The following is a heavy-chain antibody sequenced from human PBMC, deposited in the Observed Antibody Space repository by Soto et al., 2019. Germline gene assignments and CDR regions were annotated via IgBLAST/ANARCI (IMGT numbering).Heavy chain of an antibody. CDR2: ISASGGSP. CDR3: AKARCSTTNCYVPDY. J-gene: IGHJ4*02. V-gene: IGHV3-23*01. D-gene: IGHD2-2*01. Sequence: GGSLRLACAASGFSFSTYTMAWVRQAPGQGLEWVSSISASGGSPSYADSVQGRFTISRDNPKNTLYLQLNSLRVEDTAMYYCAKARCSTTNCYVPDYWGQGTLVTVSS. CDR1: GFSFSTYT.